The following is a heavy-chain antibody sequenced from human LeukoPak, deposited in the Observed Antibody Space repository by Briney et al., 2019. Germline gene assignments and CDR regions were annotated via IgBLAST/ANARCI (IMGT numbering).Heavy chain of an antibody. V-gene: IGHV4-34*01. CDR1: GGSFSGYY. Sequence: KPSETLSLTCAVYGGSFSGYYWSWIRQPPGKGLEWIGEINHSGSTNYNPSLKSRVTISVDTSKNQFSLKLSSVTAADTAVYYCATSRQIGYCSSTSCSNTVPIYYFDYWGQGTLVTVSS. D-gene: IGHD2-2*01. CDR2: INHSGST. J-gene: IGHJ4*02. CDR3: ATSRQIGYCSSTSCSNTVPIYYFDY.